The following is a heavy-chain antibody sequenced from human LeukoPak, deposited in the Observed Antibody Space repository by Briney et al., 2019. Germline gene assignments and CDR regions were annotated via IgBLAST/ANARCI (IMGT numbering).Heavy chain of an antibody. J-gene: IGHJ4*02. D-gene: IGHD2-2*01. CDR2: ISGSGSSI. V-gene: IGHV3-48*03. CDR1: GFTFSRFE. CDR3: ARDMGYCSSSNCYTYYLDY. Sequence: GGSLRLSCVASGFTFSRFEMNWVRQAPGKGLEWVSYISGSGSSIYYADSVKRRFTISRDNAKNSLYLQMNSLRGEDTAVYYCARDMGYCSSSNCYTYYLDYWGQGTLVTVSS.